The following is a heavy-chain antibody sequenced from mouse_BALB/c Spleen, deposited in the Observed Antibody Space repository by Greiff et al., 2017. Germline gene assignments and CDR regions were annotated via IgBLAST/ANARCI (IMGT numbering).Heavy chain of an antibody. Sequence: QVTLKVCGPGILQPSQTLSLTCSFSGFSLSTSGMGVSWIRQPSGKGLEWLAHIYWDDDKRYNPSLKSRLTISKDTSSNQVFLKITSVDTADTATYYCARRAGTAMDYWGQGTSVTVSS. J-gene: IGHJ4*01. D-gene: IGHD2-14*01. V-gene: IGHV8-12*01. CDR3: ARRAGTAMDY. CDR2: IYWDDDK. CDR1: GFSLSTSGMG.